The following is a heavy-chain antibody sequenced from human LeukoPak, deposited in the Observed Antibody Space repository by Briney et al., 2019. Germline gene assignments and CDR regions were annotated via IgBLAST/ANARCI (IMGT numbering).Heavy chain of an antibody. CDR3: ARGFGVTTYYYMDV. D-gene: IGHD4-17*01. V-gene: IGHV4-34*01. CDR2: INHSGST. J-gene: IGHJ6*03. Sequence: SETLSLTCAVYGGSFSGYYWSWIRQPPGKGLEWIGEINHSGSTNYNPSLKSRVTISVDTSKNQFSLKLSSVTAADTAVYYCARGFGVTTYYYMDVWGKGTTVTVSS. CDR1: GGSFSGYY.